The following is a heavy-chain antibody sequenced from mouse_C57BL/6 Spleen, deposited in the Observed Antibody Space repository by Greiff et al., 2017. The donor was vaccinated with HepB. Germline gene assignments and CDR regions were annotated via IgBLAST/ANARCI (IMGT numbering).Heavy chain of an antibody. J-gene: IGHJ1*03. CDR2: IYPGSGST. CDR3: ARSYSNYDWYFDV. CDR1: GYTFTSYW. V-gene: IGHV1-55*01. Sequence: QVQLQQPGAELVKPGASVKMSCKASGYTFTSYWITWVKQRPGQGLEWIGDIYPGSGSTNYNEKFKSKATLTVDTSSSTAYMQLSSLTSEDSAVYYCARSYSNYDWYFDVWGTGTSVTVSS. D-gene: IGHD2-5*01.